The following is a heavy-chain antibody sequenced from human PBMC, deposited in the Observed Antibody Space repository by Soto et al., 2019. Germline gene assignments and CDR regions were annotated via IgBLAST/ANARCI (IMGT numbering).Heavy chain of an antibody. CDR2: ISCSTSYI. CDR3: ARVVDYCDPYYYYGMDV. Sequence: GGSLRLSCAASGFTFSSYSMNWVRQAPGKGLEWVSSISCSTSYIYYADSVKGRFTISRDNAKNSLYLQMNSLRAEDTAVYYCARVVDYCDPYYYYGMDVCGQGTTVTVSS. CDR1: GFTFSSYS. V-gene: IGHV3-21*01. J-gene: IGHJ6*02. D-gene: IGHD3-22*01.